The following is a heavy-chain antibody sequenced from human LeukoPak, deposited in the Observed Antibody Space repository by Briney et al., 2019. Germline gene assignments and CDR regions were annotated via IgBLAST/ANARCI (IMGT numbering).Heavy chain of an antibody. CDR2: ISNSGSNT. V-gene: IGHV3-11*01. J-gene: IGHJ4*02. D-gene: IGHD3-22*01. CDR3: ARGARWMIHLSFFYY. CDR1: GFTFSDYY. Sequence: PGGSLRLSCAASGFTFSDYYMNWIRQAPGKGLEWISYISNSGSNTYYADSVKGRFTISRDNAENTLYLQVDSLRAEDTAVYYCARGARWMIHLSFFYYCGQGALVTVSS.